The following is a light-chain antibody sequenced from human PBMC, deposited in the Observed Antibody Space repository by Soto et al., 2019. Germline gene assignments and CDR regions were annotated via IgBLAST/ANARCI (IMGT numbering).Light chain of an antibody. CDR3: QQYGSSPPLT. J-gene: IGKJ4*01. Sequence: EIVMTQSTATLSLSPGERANLSCRASQSVSSSYLAWYQKKPGQAPRLLIFGASSRATGIPDRFSGSGSGTDFTLTISRLEPEDFAVYYCQQYGSSPPLTFGGGTKVDI. CDR2: GAS. CDR1: QSVSSSY. V-gene: IGKV3-20*01.